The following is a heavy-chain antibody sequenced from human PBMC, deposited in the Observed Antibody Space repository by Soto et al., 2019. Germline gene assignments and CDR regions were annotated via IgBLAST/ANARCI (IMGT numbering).Heavy chain of an antibody. J-gene: IGHJ6*03. CDR2: IYYSGST. D-gene: IGHD3-9*01. Sequence: PSETLSLTCTVSGGSISSSSYYWGWIRQPPGKGLEWIGSIYYSGSTYYNPSLKSRVTISVDTSKNQFSLKLSSVTAADTAVYYCAIPVNGAYYDILTGYPRYYMDVWGKGTTVTVSS. V-gene: IGHV4-39*01. CDR1: GGSISSSSYY. CDR3: AIPVNGAYYDILTGYPRYYMDV.